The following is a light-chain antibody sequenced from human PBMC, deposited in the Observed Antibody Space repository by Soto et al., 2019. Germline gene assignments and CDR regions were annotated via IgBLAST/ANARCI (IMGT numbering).Light chain of an antibody. J-gene: IGLJ2*01. V-gene: IGLV3-21*02. CDR3: QVWDSDTDHVV. CDR2: DDD. Sequence: SYELTQPPSVSVAPGQTASFTCGGHNIWSKSVHWYQQKPGQAPILVIYDDDDRPSGIPGRFSGSNSGSAATLTISRVEAGDDADYYCQVWDSDTDHVVFGGGTQLTVL. CDR1: NIWSKS.